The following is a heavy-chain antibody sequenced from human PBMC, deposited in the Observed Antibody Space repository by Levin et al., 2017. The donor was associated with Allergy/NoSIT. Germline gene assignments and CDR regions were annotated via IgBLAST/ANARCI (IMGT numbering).Heavy chain of an antibody. CDR1: GGSFSGYY. J-gene: IGHJ6*02. V-gene: IGHV4-34*01. D-gene: IGHD2-2*01. CDR2: INHSGST. Sequence: PSETLSLTCAVYGGSFSGYYWSWIRQPPGKGLEWIGEINHSGSTNYNPSLKSRVTISVDTSKNQFSLKLSSVTAADTAVYYCARALTKYYQRSGMDVWGQGTTVTVSS. CDR3: ARALTKYYQRSGMDV.